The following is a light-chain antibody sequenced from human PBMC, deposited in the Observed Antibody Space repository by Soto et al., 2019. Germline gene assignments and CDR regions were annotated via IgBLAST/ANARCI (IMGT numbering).Light chain of an antibody. Sequence: DIQMTQSPSSLSASVGDRVTITCQASQDISKYLNWYQQQLGKAPKLLIYAAFNLETGVPSRFSGSGSGTAFTFTISSLQPEDFATYYCQQYDYLPLTFGRGTKVEIK. J-gene: IGKJ4*01. V-gene: IGKV1-33*01. CDR2: AAF. CDR3: QQYDYLPLT. CDR1: QDISKY.